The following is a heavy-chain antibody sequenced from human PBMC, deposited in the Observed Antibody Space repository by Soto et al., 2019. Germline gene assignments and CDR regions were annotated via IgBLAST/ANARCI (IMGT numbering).Heavy chain of an antibody. V-gene: IGHV3-23*01. CDR2: ISGTGRST. CDR1: GFPFINCA. CDR3: AKGNTSGWYFFDY. J-gene: IGHJ4*02. D-gene: IGHD6-19*01. Sequence: EVQLWESGGGLVQPGGSLRLSCEASGFPFINCAMSWVRQAPGKGLEWVSGISGTGRSTFYADSVEGRFTISRDNSKNTVYLQMNSLRAEDTAVYYCAKGNTSGWYFFDYWGQGTLVTVSS.